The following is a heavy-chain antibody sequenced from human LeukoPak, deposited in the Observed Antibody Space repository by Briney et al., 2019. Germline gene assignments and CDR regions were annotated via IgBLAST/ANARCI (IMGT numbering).Heavy chain of an antibody. D-gene: IGHD1-26*01. J-gene: IGHJ4*02. CDR2: MNPNSGNT. CDR1: GYTFTSYD. Sequence: ASVKVSCKASGYTFTSYDINWVRQATGQGLEWMGWMNPNSGNTGYAQKFQGRVTMTRNTSISTAYMELSSLRSEDTAVYYCARDRVGATHFDYWGQGTLVTVSS. CDR3: ARDRVGATHFDY. V-gene: IGHV1-8*01.